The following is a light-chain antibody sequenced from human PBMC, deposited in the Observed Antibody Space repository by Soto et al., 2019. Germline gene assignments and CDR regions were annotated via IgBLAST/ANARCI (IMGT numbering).Light chain of an antibody. V-gene: IGLV2-11*01. J-gene: IGLJ2*01. CDR2: DVS. CDR1: ISDARGYTY. Sequence: QSALTQPRSVSGSPGQSVTISCTGIISDARGYTYVSWYQHHPGKAPKLMIYDVSRRPSGVPDRFSGSKSGNTASLTISGLQAEDEADYHCCSYAGSYPVVFGGGTKLTVL. CDR3: CSYAGSYPVV.